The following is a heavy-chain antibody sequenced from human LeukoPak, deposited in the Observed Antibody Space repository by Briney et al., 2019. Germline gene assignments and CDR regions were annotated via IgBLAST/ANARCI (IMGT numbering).Heavy chain of an antibody. CDR1: GYSFTSYW. V-gene: IGHV5-51*01. CDR3: ARIGQQLVPSGYMDV. D-gene: IGHD6-13*01. CDR2: IYPGDSDT. Sequence: GESLKISCKGSGYSFTSYWIGWVRQMPGKGLEWMGIIYPGDSDTRYSPSFQGQVTISADKSISTAYLQWSSLKASDTAMYYCARIGQQLVPSGYMDVWGKGTTVTVSS. J-gene: IGHJ6*03.